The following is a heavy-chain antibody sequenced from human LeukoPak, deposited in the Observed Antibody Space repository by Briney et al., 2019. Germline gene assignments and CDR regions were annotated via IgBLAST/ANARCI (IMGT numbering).Heavy chain of an antibody. CDR1: GGSISTSY. CDR2: IFYSGST. CDR3: ASLQAHGVNYYDY. D-gene: IGHD4-17*01. Sequence: SETLSLTCTVSGGSISTSYWSWIRQPPGKGLEWIGYIFYSGSTNYNDSLRSRVTISVDTYRNQFSLKLTSVTAADTAIYYCASLQAHGVNYYDYWGQGTLVSV. V-gene: IGHV4-59*08. J-gene: IGHJ4*02.